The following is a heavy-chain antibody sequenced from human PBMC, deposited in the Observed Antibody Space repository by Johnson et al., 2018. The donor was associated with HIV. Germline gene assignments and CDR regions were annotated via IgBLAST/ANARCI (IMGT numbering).Heavy chain of an antibody. V-gene: IGHV3-30*02. CDR1: GFTFSNYW. CDR3: ARAFLHSSGWGPALPDAFDI. J-gene: IGHJ3*02. Sequence: QVQLVESGGGLVQPGGSLRLSCAASGFTFSNYWMSWVRQAPGKGLEWVAFIRYDGNNKYYADSVKGRFTISRDNSKNTLYLQMNSLRAEDTAVYYCARAFLHSSGWGPALPDAFDIWGQGTMVTVSS. D-gene: IGHD6-19*01. CDR2: IRYDGNNK.